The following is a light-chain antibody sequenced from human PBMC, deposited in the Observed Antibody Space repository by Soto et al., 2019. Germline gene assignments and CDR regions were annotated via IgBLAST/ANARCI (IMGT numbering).Light chain of an antibody. CDR3: QKYNSAPWT. CDR1: QGLSNY. Sequence: DIQMTQSPSSLSASVGDRVTITCRASQGLSNYLAWYQQKPGKVPKLLIYAASILQSGVPSRFSGSRSGTDFPLAISSLQPEDVATYYCQKYNSAPWTFGQGTKVEIK. CDR2: AAS. V-gene: IGKV1-27*01. J-gene: IGKJ1*01.